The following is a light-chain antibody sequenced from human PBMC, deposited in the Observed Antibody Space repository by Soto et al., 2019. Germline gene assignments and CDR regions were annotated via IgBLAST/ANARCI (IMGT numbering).Light chain of an antibody. CDR2: GNS. Sequence: QSVLTQPPSVSGAPGQRVTISCTGSSSNIGAGYDVHWYQQLPGTAPKLLIYGNSNRPSGVPDRFSGSKSGTSASLGITGLQTGDEAVYYCGAWDSSLTAGVFGGGTKLTVL. CDR3: GAWDSSLTAGV. CDR1: SSNIGAGYD. V-gene: IGLV1-40*01. J-gene: IGLJ3*02.